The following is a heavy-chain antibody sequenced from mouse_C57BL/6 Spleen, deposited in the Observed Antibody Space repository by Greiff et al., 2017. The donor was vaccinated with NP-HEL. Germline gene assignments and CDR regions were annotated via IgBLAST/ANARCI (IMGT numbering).Heavy chain of an antibody. V-gene: IGHV1-54*01. Sequence: LQESGAELVRPGTSVKVSCKASGYAFTNYLIEWVKQRPGQGLEWIGVINPGSGGTNYNEKFKGKATLTADKSSSTAYMQLSSLTSEDSAVYFCARWGPNWDDAMDYWGQGTSVTVSS. J-gene: IGHJ4*01. CDR2: INPGSGGT. D-gene: IGHD4-1*01. CDR1: GYAFTNYL. CDR3: ARWGPNWDDAMDY.